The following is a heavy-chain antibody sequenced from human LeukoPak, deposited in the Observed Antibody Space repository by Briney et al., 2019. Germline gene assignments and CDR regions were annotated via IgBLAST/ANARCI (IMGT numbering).Heavy chain of an antibody. D-gene: IGHD3-3*01. CDR1: GYTFTSYY. CDR3: ARVSYDFWSGYYYYYMDV. J-gene: IGHJ6*03. Sequence: ASVKVSCKPSGYTFTSYYMHWVRQAPGQGLEWMGIINPSGGSTSYAQKFQGRVTMTRDTSTSTVYMELSSLRSEDTAVYYCARVSYDFWSGYYYYYMDVWGKGTTVTVSS. CDR2: INPSGGST. V-gene: IGHV1-46*01.